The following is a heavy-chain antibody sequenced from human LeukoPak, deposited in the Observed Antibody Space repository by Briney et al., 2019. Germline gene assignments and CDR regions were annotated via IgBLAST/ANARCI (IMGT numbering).Heavy chain of an antibody. J-gene: IGHJ4*02. V-gene: IGHV4-39*01. Sequence: SETLSLTCTVSGGSISSSSYYWGWIRQPPGKGLEWIGSIYYSGSTYYNPSLKSRVTISVDTSKNQFSLKLSSVTAADTAVYYCARHRGSYYLTPFDYWGQGTLVTVSS. D-gene: IGHD1-26*01. CDR2: IYYSGST. CDR1: GGSISSSSYY. CDR3: ARHRGSYYLTPFDY.